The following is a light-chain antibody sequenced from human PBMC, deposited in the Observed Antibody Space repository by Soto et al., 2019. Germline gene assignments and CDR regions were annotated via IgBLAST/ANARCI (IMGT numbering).Light chain of an antibody. CDR3: QQYNTYPYT. V-gene: IGKV1-5*03. Sequence: DIPMTQSPSTLSASVGDRVTITCRASQSIRSWLAWYQQKPGRAPKLLIFEASSLDTGVPSRFSGSGSGTEFTLTISSLQPDDFATYCCQQYNTYPYTFGPGTKLEIK. CDR2: EAS. J-gene: IGKJ2*01. CDR1: QSIRSW.